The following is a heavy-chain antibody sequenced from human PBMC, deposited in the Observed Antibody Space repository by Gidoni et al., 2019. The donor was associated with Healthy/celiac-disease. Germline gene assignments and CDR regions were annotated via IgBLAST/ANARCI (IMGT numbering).Heavy chain of an antibody. CDR1: GYTFTSYG. D-gene: IGHD5-18*01. V-gene: IGHV1-18*01. CDR3: ARVEKYSYGLGDYYYGMDV. Sequence: QVPLVQSGAEVKKPGASVKVSCQASGYTFTSYGISWVRQALGQGLEWMGWTSAYNGNTNYAQKLQGRVTMTTDTSTSTAYMELRSLRSDDTAVYYCARVEKYSYGLGDYYYGMDVWGQGTTVTVSS. J-gene: IGHJ6*02. CDR2: TSAYNGNT.